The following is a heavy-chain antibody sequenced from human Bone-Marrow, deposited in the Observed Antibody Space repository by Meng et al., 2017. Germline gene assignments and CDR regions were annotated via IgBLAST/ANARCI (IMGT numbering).Heavy chain of an antibody. Sequence: GESLKISCAASGFTFDDYGMSWVSQAPGKGLEWVSGINWNGGSTGYADSVKGRFTISRDNAKNSLYLQMNSLRAEDTALYHCARNYGIAVAGPFQHWGQGTLVTVSS. CDR1: GFTFDDYG. CDR2: INWNGGST. CDR3: ARNYGIAVAGPFQH. D-gene: IGHD6-19*01. J-gene: IGHJ1*01. V-gene: IGHV3-20*01.